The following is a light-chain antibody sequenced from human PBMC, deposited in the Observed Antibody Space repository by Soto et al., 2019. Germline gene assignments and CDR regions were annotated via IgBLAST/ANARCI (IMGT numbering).Light chain of an antibody. Sequence: QSLVTQPPSVSLAPGQRVTISCAGSSSNIGAGYNIHWYQQLPGTAPKLPIYDNNHRPSGVPDRFSGSKPGTSASLAITGLQAEDEADYYCQSYDRSLSGYVFGTGTKVTVL. V-gene: IGLV1-40*02. J-gene: IGLJ1*01. CDR1: SSNIGAGYN. CDR2: DNN. CDR3: QSYDRSLSGYV.